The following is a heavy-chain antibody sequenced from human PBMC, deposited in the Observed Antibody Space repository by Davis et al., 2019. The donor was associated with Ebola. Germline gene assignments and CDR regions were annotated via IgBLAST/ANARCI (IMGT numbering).Heavy chain of an antibody. CDR2: IYHSGST. CDR1: GGSISSGGYS. V-gene: IGHV4-30-2*01. J-gene: IGHJ5*02. Sequence: SETLSLTCAVSGGSISSGGYSWSWIRQPPGKGLEWIGYIYHSGSTYYNPSLKSRVTISVDRSKNQFSLKLSSVTAADTAVYYCARDAISSGYASWGQGTLVTVSS. D-gene: IGHD5-12*01. CDR3: ARDAISSGYAS.